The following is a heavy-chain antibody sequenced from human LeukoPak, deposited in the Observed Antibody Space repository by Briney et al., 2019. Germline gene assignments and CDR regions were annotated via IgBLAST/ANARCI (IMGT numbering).Heavy chain of an antibody. CDR3: ARVLSIVVVTAADFDY. D-gene: IGHD2-21*02. CDR2: MSAYNGNT. Sequence: GASVKVSCKSSVYTFTSYGISWVRQAPGQGLEWVGWMSAYNGNTNYAQDLQSRVTMTTDTSTSTAYMELRSLRSDDTAVYYCARVLSIVVVTAADFDYWGQGTLVTVSS. J-gene: IGHJ4*02. V-gene: IGHV1-18*01. CDR1: VYTFTSYG.